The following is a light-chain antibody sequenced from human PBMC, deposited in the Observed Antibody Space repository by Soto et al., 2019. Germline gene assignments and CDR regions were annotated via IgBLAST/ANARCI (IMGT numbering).Light chain of an antibody. CDR1: QSVSSRN. Sequence: EIVMTQSPATLSVSPGERATLSCRASQSVSSRNLAWYQQIPGQAPRLLIYGASSRATGVPDRFSGSGSATDFTLTISRLEPEDFAVYYCQQYSRSRLSFGGGTKVDIK. CDR3: QQYSRSRLS. J-gene: IGKJ4*01. CDR2: GAS. V-gene: IGKV3-20*01.